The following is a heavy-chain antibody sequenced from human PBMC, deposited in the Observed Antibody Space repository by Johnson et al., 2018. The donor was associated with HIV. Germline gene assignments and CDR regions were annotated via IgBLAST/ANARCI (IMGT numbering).Heavy chain of an antibody. D-gene: IGHD6-19*01. CDR3: ATFGYTSGWIVTDDAFDV. Sequence: QLVESGGGVVRPGGSLRLSCAASGFTFDDYAMHWVRQAPGKGLEWVSGISWNSGSIGYADSVKGRFTISRDNSKNTLYLQMNSLRVEDTAVYYCATFGYTSGWIVTDDAFDVWGHGTLVTVSS. V-gene: IGHV3-9*01. CDR1: GFTFDDYA. CDR2: ISWNSGSI. J-gene: IGHJ3*01.